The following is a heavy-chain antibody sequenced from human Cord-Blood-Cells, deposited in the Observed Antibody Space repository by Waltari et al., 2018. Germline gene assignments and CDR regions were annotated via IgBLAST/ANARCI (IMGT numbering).Heavy chain of an antibody. D-gene: IGHD3-10*01. V-gene: IGHV1-3*01. CDR2: INAGNGNT. Sequence: QVQLVQSGAEVKKPGASVKVSCKASGYTFTSYAMHWVRQAPGQRLEWMGWINAGNGNTKNSQKFQGRVTITRDTSASTAYMELSSLRSEDTAVYYCAREPFGSGSYYNEANWGQGTLVTVSS. CDR1: GYTFTSYA. CDR3: AREPFGSGSYYNEAN. J-gene: IGHJ4*02.